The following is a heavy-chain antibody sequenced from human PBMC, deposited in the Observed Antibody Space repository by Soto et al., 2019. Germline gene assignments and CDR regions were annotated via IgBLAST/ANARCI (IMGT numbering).Heavy chain of an antibody. CDR2: INSDGSST. D-gene: IGHD6-19*01. CDR3: ARARLSSANWFDP. CDR1: GFTFSSYW. Sequence: GGCLRLSCAASGFTFSSYWMHWVRQAPGKGLVWVSRINSDGSSTSYADSVKGRFTISRDNAKNTLYLQMNSLRAEDTAVYYCARARLSSANWFDPWGQGTLVTVSS. V-gene: IGHV3-74*01. J-gene: IGHJ5*02.